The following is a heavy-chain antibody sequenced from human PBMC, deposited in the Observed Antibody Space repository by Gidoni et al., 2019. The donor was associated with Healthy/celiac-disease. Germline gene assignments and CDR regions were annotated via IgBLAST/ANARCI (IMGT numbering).Heavy chain of an antibody. D-gene: IGHD6-19*01. CDR1: GFTSRSYG. J-gene: IGHJ4*02. CDR2: IWYDGSNK. Sequence: QVQLVESGGGVVQPGRSLRLSCAASGFTSRSYGMHWVRQAPGKGLEWVAVIWYDGSNKYYAESVKGRFTISRDNSKNTLYLQMNSLRAEDTAVYYCARDRHLYSSGPQYYFDYWGQGTLVTVSS. CDR3: ARDRHLYSSGPQYYFDY. V-gene: IGHV3-33*01.